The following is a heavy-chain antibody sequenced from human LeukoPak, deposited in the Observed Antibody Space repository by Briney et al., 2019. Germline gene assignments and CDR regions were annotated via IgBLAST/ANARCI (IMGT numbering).Heavy chain of an antibody. CDR1: GFTFSSYG. Sequence: GRSLRLSCAASGFTFSSYGMHWVRQAPGKGLEWVAVISYDGSNKYYADSVKGRFTISRDNSKNTLYLQMNSLRAEDTAVYYCAKVEGTDWGRYFDYWGQGTLVTVSS. CDR2: ISYDGSNK. D-gene: IGHD7-27*01. J-gene: IGHJ4*02. V-gene: IGHV3-30*18. CDR3: AKVEGTDWGRYFDY.